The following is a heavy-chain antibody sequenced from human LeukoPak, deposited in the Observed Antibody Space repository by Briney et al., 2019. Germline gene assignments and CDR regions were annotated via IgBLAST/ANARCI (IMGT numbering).Heavy chain of an antibody. J-gene: IGHJ5*02. D-gene: IGHD1-14*01. CDR1: GGSISSGSYY. CDR3: ARARPDDWFDP. V-gene: IGHV4-61*02. CDR2: IYTSGST. Sequence: SETLSLTCTVSGGSISSGSYYWSWIRQPAGKGLEWIGRIYTSGSTNYNPSLKSRVTISVDTSKNQFSLKLSSVTAADTAVYYCARARPDDWFDPWGQGTLVTVSS.